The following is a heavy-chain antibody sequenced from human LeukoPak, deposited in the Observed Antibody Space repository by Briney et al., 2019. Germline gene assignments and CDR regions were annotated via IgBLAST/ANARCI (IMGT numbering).Heavy chain of an antibody. CDR2: IRSKAFGGTT. V-gene: IGHV3-49*04. CDR3: TRTPNNWKGVYYFDS. CDR1: GFTFGDYA. J-gene: IGHJ4*02. Sequence: GGSLRLSCATSGFTFGDYAMSWVRQAPGRGLGWVGFIRSKAFGGTTEYAASVKGRFTISGDDSKSIAYLQMNSLKSEDTAVYYCTRTPNNWKGVYYFDSWGQGTLVTVSS. D-gene: IGHD1-1*01.